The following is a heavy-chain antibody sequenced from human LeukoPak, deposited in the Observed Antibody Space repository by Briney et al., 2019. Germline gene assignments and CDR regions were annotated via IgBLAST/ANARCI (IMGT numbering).Heavy chain of an antibody. J-gene: IGHJ4*02. CDR1: GGSISSSSYY. Sequence: PSETLSLTCTVSGGSISSSSYYWGRIRQPPGKGLEWVGSIYYSGSTYYNPSLKSRVTISVDTSKNQFSLKLSSVTAADTAVYYCARPEPAAAGTGGDYWGQGTLVTVSS. CDR3: ARPEPAAAGTGGDY. D-gene: IGHD6-13*01. V-gene: IGHV4-39*01. CDR2: IYYSGST.